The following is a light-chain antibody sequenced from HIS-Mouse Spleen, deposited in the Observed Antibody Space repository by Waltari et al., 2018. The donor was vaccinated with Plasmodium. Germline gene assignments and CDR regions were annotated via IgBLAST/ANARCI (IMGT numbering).Light chain of an antibody. CDR3: NSRDSSGNHWV. CDR2: GKN. Sequence: SSELTQDPAVSVALGQTVRITCQGDSLRSYYARWYQKKPGQAPVLVIYGKNNRPSGFPDRFSGFSSGNPASLTITGAQAEDEADYYCNSRDSSGNHWVFGGGTKLTVL. V-gene: IGLV3-19*01. J-gene: IGLJ3*02. CDR1: SLRSYY.